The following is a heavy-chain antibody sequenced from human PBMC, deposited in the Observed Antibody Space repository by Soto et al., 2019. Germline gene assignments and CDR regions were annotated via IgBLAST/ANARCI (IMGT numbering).Heavy chain of an antibody. J-gene: IGHJ5*02. CDR1: GGSVNGYY. Sequence: SETLSLTCAVYGGSVNGYYWNWIRQPPGKGLEWIGEINHTEGTNYNPSLNSRVTMSVDTSKNQFSLSLSSVTAADTAIYYCATRITVVGLLIPPFDPWGQGTQVTVSS. V-gene: IGHV4-34*01. CDR2: INHTEGT. CDR3: ATRITVVGLLIPPFDP. D-gene: IGHD3-3*01.